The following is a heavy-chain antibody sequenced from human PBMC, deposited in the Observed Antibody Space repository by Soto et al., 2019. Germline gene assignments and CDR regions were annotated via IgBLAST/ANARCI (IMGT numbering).Heavy chain of an antibody. D-gene: IGHD2-15*01. J-gene: IGHJ3*01. Sequence: EVHLVESGVGLVQPGGSLRLSCAASGFIFTNYWMHWVRQAPGKGLVWVSRISRDGSSTTYADSVKGRFTISRDNAKNTVYLQMNSLRAEDTAVYYCVNTCSGGGCGAFDFWGQGTMVTVSS. V-gene: IGHV3-74*01. CDR2: ISRDGSST. CDR3: VNTCSGGGCGAFDF. CDR1: GFIFTNYW.